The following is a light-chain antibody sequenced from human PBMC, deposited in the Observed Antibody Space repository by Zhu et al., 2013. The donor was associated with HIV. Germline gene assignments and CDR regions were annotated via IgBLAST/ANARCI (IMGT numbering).Light chain of an antibody. V-gene: IGKV3-15*01. CDR3: QQYDNWPRIT. CDR2: GAS. CDR1: QSLSNK. J-gene: IGKJ5*01. Sequence: EIVMTQSPAILSVFPGERATLSCRSSQSLSNKLAWYQQRLGQPPRLLIYGASIRATGVPGRFSGSGSGTEFTLTISSLQSEDFAVYYCQQYDNWPRITFGQGTRLEIK.